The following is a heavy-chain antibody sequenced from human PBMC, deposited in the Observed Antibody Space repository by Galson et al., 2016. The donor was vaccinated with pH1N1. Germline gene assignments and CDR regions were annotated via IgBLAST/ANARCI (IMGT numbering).Heavy chain of an antibody. CDR2: ITRTGNI. CDR1: GGSFSGCY. CDR3: ARLQEFDSGGHWFFDL. V-gene: IGHV4-34*01. Sequence: ETLSLTCAVYGGSFSGCYWSWVRQPPGKGLEWIGEITRTGNIKYRPALRSRATLSLDTSKNRFSLSLTSVTAADTASYYCARLQEFDSGGHWFFDLWVRGTLLTVSS. D-gene: IGHD3-10*01. J-gene: IGHJ2*01.